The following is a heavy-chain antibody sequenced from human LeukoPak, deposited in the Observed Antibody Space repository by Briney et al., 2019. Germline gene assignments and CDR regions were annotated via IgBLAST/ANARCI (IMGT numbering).Heavy chain of an antibody. J-gene: IGHJ5*02. CDR1: GGSISSGGYY. CDR3: ARGVDLNWFDP. CDR2: IYYSGST. D-gene: IGHD2-15*01. V-gene: IGHV4-31*03. Sequence: PSETLSLTCTVSGGSISSGGYYWSWIRQHPGKGLEWIGYIYYSGSTYYNPSLKSRVTISVDTSKNQFSLKLSSVTAADTAVYYCARGVDLNWFDPWGQGTLVTVSS.